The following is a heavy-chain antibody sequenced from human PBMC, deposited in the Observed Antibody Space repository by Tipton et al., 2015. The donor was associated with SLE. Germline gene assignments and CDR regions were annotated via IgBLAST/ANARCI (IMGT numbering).Heavy chain of an antibody. CDR1: GGSISSSSYY. J-gene: IGHJ4*02. D-gene: IGHD6-19*01. CDR3: ARETSSLFDY. Sequence: TLSLTCTVSGGSISSSSYYWGWIRQPPGKGLEWIGRIYTSGSTNYNPSLKSRVTMSVDTSKNQFSLTLSSVTAADTAVYYCARETSSLFDYWGQGTLVTVSS. V-gene: IGHV4-39*07. CDR2: IYTSGST.